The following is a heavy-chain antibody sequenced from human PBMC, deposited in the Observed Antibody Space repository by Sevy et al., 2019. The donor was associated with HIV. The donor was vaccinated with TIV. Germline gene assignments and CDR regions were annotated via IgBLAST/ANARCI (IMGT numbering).Heavy chain of an antibody. D-gene: IGHD6-19*01. CDR2: IYYSGST. V-gene: IGHV4-39*01. CDR1: GGSISSSSYY. J-gene: IGHJ4*02. Sequence: SETLSLTCTVSGGSISSSSYYWGWIRQPPGKGLEWIGSIYYSGSTYYNPSLKSPVTISVDTSKNQFSLKLSSVTAADTSVYYCARHHNGSGLTFDYWGQGTLVTVSS. CDR3: ARHHNGSGLTFDY.